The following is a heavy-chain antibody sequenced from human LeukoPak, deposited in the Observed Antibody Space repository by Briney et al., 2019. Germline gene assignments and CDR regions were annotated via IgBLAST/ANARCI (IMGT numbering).Heavy chain of an antibody. Sequence: GRSLRLSCAASGFTFSSYGMHWVRQAPGKGLEWVAIISCDGSNKYYADSVKGRFTISRDNSKNTLYLQMNSLRAEDTAVYYCARGSYGSGSYFATGDFYYGMDVWGQGTTVTVSS. CDR2: ISCDGSNK. CDR3: ARGSYGSGSYFATGDFYYGMDV. J-gene: IGHJ6*02. CDR1: GFTFSSYG. D-gene: IGHD3-10*01. V-gene: IGHV3-30*03.